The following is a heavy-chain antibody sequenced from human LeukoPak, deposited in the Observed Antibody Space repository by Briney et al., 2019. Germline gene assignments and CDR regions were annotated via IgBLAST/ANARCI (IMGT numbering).Heavy chain of an antibody. D-gene: IGHD1-14*01. CDR2: INHSGST. Sequence: SETLSLTCTVSGVSISSYYWSWIRQPPGKGLEWIGEINHSGSTNYNPSLKSRVTISVDTSKNQFSLKLSSVTAADTAVYYCARGRIGYWGQGTLGTVSS. V-gene: IGHV4-34*01. CDR1: GVSISSYY. CDR3: ARGRIGY. J-gene: IGHJ4*02.